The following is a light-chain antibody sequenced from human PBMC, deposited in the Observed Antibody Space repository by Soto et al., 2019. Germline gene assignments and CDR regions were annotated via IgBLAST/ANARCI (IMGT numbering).Light chain of an antibody. Sequence: ENVLTQSPGTLSLSPGDRATLSCRASHSVSSSYLAWYQQQPGQAPRLLIYAASIRAIGIPDRFSGSGSGTDFTLTISRLEPEDFAVYYCQQYNSSSRGFTFGPGTKVDIK. CDR1: HSVSSSY. J-gene: IGKJ3*01. CDR3: QQYNSSSRGFT. CDR2: AAS. V-gene: IGKV3-20*01.